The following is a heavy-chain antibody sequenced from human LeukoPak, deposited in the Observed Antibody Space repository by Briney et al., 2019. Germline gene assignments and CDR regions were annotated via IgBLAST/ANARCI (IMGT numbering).Heavy chain of an antibody. V-gene: IGHV3-48*01. CDR1: GFTFSSCS. CDR2: ISSSSSTI. J-gene: IGHJ3*02. D-gene: IGHD2/OR15-2a*01. Sequence: GGSLRLSCAASGFTFSSCSMNWVRQAPGKGLEWVSYISSSSSTIYYADSVKGRFTISRDNSKNTLYLQMNSLRAEDTAVYYCAKIGPVGAFDIWGQGTMVTVSS. CDR3: AKIGPVGAFDI.